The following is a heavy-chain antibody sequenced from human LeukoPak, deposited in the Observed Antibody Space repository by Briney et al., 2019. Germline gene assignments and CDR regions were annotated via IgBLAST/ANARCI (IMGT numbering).Heavy chain of an antibody. CDR2: ISAYNGNT. CDR3: ASSGGFDWLSGLYYFDY. Sequence: ASVKVSCKASGYTFTSYGISWVRQAPGQGLEWMGWISAYNGNTNYAQKLQGRVTMTTDTSTSTAYMELSSLRSEDTAVYYCASSGGFDWLSGLYYFDYWGQGTLVTVSS. J-gene: IGHJ4*02. V-gene: IGHV1-18*01. D-gene: IGHD3-9*01. CDR1: GYTFTSYG.